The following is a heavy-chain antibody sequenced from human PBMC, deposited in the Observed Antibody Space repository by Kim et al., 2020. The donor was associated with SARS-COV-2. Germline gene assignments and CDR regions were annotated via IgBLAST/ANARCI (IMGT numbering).Heavy chain of an antibody. CDR1: GFTFSSYW. V-gene: IGHV3-74*01. CDR3: TRAQTFYDSSGYYNY. D-gene: IGHD3-22*01. CDR2: INGAGNIT. Sequence: GGSLRLSCAASGFTFSSYWMSWVRQAPGKGLVWVSRINGAGNITTYADSVKGRVTSSRDNAKNTLYLQMNSLRAEDTAVYYCTRAQTFYDSSGYYNYWGLGPLVTVSS. J-gene: IGHJ4*02.